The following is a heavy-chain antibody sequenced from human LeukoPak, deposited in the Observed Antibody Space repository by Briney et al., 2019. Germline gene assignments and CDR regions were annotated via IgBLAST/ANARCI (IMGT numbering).Heavy chain of an antibody. CDR1: GFTFSDYY. CDR2: ISSSGSTI. J-gene: IGHJ5*02. Sequence: KTGGSLRLSCAASGFTFSDYYMSWIRQAPGKGLEWVSYISSSGSTIYYADSVKGRFTISRDNAKNSLYLQMNSLRAEDTAVYYCARSVNLNDILTPWGQGTLVTVSS. V-gene: IGHV3-11*01. D-gene: IGHD3-9*01. CDR3: ARSVNLNDILTP.